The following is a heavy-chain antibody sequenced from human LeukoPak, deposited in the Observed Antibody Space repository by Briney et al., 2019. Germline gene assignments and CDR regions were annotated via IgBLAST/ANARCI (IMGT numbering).Heavy chain of an antibody. D-gene: IGHD5-24*01. J-gene: IGHJ4*02. CDR2: ITPIFGTA. Sequence: ASVRVSCKASGCTFISDAISWLRQAPGQWLEWMGGITPIFGTANYVQKFQGRVTITADESTSTAYMGLSSLRSEDTAVYYCARTSREMTTSTGYFDYWGQGTLVTVSS. V-gene: IGHV1-69*13. CDR3: ARTSREMTTSTGYFDY. CDR1: GCTFISDA.